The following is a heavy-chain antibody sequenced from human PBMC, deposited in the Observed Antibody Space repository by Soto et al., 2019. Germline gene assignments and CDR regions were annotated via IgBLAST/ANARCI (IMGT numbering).Heavy chain of an antibody. CDR3: ARDGGRHSGGIDY. CDR1: GGTFSSYS. J-gene: IGHJ4*02. V-gene: IGHV1-69*01. Sequence: QVQLVQSGAEVKKLGSSVKVSCKASGGTFSSYSINWVRQAPGQGLEWMGEIIPIFGTANYAQKFQGRVTITADESTSTAYMELISLRSEDTAVYYCARDGGRHSGGIDYWGQGTLVTVSS. CDR2: IIPIFGTA. D-gene: IGHD1-26*01.